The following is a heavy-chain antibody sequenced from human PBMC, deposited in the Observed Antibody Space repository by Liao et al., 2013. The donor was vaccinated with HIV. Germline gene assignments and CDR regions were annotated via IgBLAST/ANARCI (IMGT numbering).Heavy chain of an antibody. Sequence: QVQLQESGPGLVKPSQTLSLTCTVSGGSISSGSYYWSWIRQPAGKGLEWIGRIYTSGSTNYNPSLKSRVTISVDTSKNQFSLKLSSVTAADTAVYYCARGHYYGSGSYYIHYYFDYWGQGTLVTVSS. CDR2: IYTSGST. V-gene: IGHV4-61*02. CDR3: ARGHYYGSGSYYIHYYFDY. CDR1: GGSISSGSYY. D-gene: IGHD3-10*01. J-gene: IGHJ4*02.